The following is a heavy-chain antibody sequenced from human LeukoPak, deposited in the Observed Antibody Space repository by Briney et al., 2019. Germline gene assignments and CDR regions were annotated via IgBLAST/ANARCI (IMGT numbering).Heavy chain of an antibody. CDR1: GYTFTSYD. V-gene: IGHV1-8*03. CDR2: MNPNSGNT. Sequence: ASVKVSCKASGYTFTSYDIHWVRQATGQGLEWMGGMNPNSGNTGYAQKFQGRVTITRNTSISTAYMELSRLRPDDTAVYYCATGSLERMILSVVYYMDVWGKGTTVTVSS. J-gene: IGHJ6*03. D-gene: IGHD3-3*01. CDR3: ATGSLERMILSVVYYMDV.